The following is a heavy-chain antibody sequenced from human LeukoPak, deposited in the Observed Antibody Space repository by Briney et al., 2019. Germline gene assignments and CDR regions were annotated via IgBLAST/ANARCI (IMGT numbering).Heavy chain of an antibody. Sequence: SETLSLTCTVSGGSISSGGYYWSWIREHPGKGLEWIGYIYYSGSTYYNPSLKSRVTISVDTSKNQFSLKLSSVTAADTAVYYSARRAAAGRPLNFDYWGQGTLVTVSS. V-gene: IGHV4-31*03. D-gene: IGHD6-13*01. CDR1: GGSISSGGYY. J-gene: IGHJ4*02. CDR3: ARRAAAGRPLNFDY. CDR2: IYYSGST.